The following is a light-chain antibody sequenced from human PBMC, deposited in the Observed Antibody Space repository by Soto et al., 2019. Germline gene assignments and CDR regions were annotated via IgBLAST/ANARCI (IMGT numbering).Light chain of an antibody. CDR2: GAS. Sequence: EIMMTQSPSTLSMSLGERDTLSCRASQSVSSNLAWYQQKPGQTPRLLIYGASTRATGIPARFSGSGSGTDFTLTISSLQSEDFAAYYCQQYSSWPPITFGQGTKVDIK. CDR3: QQYSSWPPIT. V-gene: IGKV3-15*01. CDR1: QSVSSN. J-gene: IGKJ2*01.